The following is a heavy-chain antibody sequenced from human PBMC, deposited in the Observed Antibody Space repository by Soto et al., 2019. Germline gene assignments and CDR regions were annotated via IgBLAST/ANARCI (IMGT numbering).Heavy chain of an antibody. CDR1: GYTFTSYS. J-gene: IGHJ5*02. Sequence: ASVKVSCNASGYTFTSYSINLVRQAPGQGLEWMGWISGYDGDTNYAQNLQGRVTLTADTSTSTAYMELRSLTSDDTAVYYCARGDSYIWFGPWGQGTLVTVSS. V-gene: IGHV1-18*01. CDR2: ISGYDGDT. CDR3: ARGDSYIWFGP. D-gene: IGHD2-15*01.